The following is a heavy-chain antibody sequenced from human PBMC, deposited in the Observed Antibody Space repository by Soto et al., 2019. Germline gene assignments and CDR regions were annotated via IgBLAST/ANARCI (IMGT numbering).Heavy chain of an antibody. CDR2: ISPYTGNT. CDR3: VMVDNYVTPTPQDV. J-gene: IGHJ6*02. CDR1: GYIFVNYG. D-gene: IGHD3-16*01. Sequence: QVQLVQSGDEVKKPGASVKVSCKASGYIFVNYGIAWVRQAPRQGLEWMGWISPYTGNTHSASKVQGRLTMTTDTSTSTDYMDLGSLTSADTAVYYCVMVDNYVTPTPQDVWGQGTTVTVSS. V-gene: IGHV1-18*01.